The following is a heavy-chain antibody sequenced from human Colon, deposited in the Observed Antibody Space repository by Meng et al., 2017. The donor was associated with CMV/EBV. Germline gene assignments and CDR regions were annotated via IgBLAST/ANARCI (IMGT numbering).Heavy chain of an antibody. CDR1: GFTFRNYT. J-gene: IGHJ4*02. V-gene: IGHV3-30-3*01. Sequence: QVQLVESGGGVVQPGRAVRVSCAASGFTFRNYTIHWVRQAPGKGLEWVAVTSYDGNNKYYADSVKGRFTISSDKSKNTVYLQMNSLRVGDTAVYYCARGSGTTRAYSYADAYWGQGTLVTVSS. D-gene: IGHD5-12*01. CDR3: ARGSGTTRAYSYADAY. CDR2: TSYDGNNK.